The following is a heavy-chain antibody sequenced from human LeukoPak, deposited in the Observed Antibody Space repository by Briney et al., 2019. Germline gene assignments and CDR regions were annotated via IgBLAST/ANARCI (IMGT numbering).Heavy chain of an antibody. CDR2: IIPIFGTA. CDR3: ARSGGGLRFLEWFHFDY. CDR1: GGTFSSYA. V-gene: IGHV1-69*13. D-gene: IGHD3-3*01. J-gene: IGHJ4*02. Sequence: GASVNVSCKASGGTFSSYAISWVRQAPGQGLEWMGGIIPIFGTANYAQKFQGRVTITADESTSTAYMELSSLRSEDTAVYYCARSGGGLRFLEWFHFDYWGQGTLVTVSS.